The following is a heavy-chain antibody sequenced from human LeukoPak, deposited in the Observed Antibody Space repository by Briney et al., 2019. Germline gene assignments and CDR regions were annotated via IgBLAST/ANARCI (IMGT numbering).Heavy chain of an antibody. CDR3: AKKSPRGYYEH. J-gene: IGHJ4*02. CDR2: IGTGGST. D-gene: IGHD3-3*01. V-gene: IGHV3-23*01. CDR1: GFTFSSYS. Sequence: GGSLRLSCAASGFTFSSYSMNWVRQAPGKGLEWVSLIGTGGSTYYTDSVKGRFTISRDNSKNTLYLQMDSLRADDTALYYCAKKSPRGYYEHWGQGTLVTVSS.